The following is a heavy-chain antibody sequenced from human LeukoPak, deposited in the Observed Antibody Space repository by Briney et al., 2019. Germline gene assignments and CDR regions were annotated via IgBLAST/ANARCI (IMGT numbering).Heavy chain of an antibody. CDR1: GYTFTSYG. CDR3: ARDHIVVVPAESSYFDY. CDR2: ISAYNGNT. D-gene: IGHD2-2*01. V-gene: IGHV1-18*01. Sequence: EASVKVSCKASGYTFTSYGISWVRQAPGQGLEWMGWISAYNGNTNYAQKLQGRVTMTTDTSTSTAYMELRSLRSDDTAVYYCARDHIVVVPAESSYFDYWGQGTLVTVSS. J-gene: IGHJ4*02.